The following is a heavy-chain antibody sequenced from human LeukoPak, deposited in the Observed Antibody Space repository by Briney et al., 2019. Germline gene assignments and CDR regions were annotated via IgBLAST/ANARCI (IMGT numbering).Heavy chain of an antibody. CDR3: ARAYGDYESGIVDY. V-gene: IGHV3-48*03. D-gene: IGHD4-17*01. CDR2: ISSSGSTI. Sequence: GGSLRLSCAASGFAFSSYEMNWVRQAPGKGLEWVSYISSSGSTIYYADSVKGRFTISRDNAKNSLYLQMNSLRAEDTAVYYCARAYGDYESGIVDYWGQGTLVTVSS. J-gene: IGHJ4*02. CDR1: GFAFSSYE.